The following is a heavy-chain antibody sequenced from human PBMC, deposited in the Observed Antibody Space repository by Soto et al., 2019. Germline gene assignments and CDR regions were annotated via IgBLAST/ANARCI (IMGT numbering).Heavy chain of an antibody. D-gene: IGHD3-22*01. J-gene: IGHJ4*02. V-gene: IGHV3-7*04. Sequence: GGSLRLSCVASGLTLSRYWMSWVRQAPGKGLEWVANIKEDGGKTYYVDSVKGRFIISRDNAKNSVYLQMNSLRVEDTAVYYCSRDYYGPGPDWGQGTLVTVSS. CDR1: GLTLSRYW. CDR2: IKEDGGKT. CDR3: SRDYYGPGPD.